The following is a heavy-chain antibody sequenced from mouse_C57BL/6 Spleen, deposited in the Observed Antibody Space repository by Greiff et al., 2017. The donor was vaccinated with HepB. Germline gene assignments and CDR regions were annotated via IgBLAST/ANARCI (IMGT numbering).Heavy chain of an antibody. CDR3: AREYYPAMDY. CDR1: GYAFTNYL. Sequence: VQLVESGAELVRPGTSVKVSCKASGYAFTNYLIEWVKQRPGQGLEWIGVINPGSGGTNYNEKFKGKATLTADKSSSTAYMQLSSLTSEDSAVYFCAREYYPAMDYWGQGTSVTVSS. V-gene: IGHV1-54*01. CDR2: INPGSGGT. J-gene: IGHJ4*01. D-gene: IGHD1-1*01.